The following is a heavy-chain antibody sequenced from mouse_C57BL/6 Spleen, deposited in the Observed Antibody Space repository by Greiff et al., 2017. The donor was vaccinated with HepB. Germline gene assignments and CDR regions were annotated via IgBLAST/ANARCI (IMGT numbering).Heavy chain of an antibody. V-gene: IGHV2-5*01. D-gene: IGHD1-1*01. Sequence: QVQLKQSGPGLVQPSQSLSITCTVSGFSLTSYGVHWVRQSPGKGLEWLGVIWRGGSTDYNAAFMSRLSITKDNSKRQVFFKMNSLQADDTAIYYFAKCYYGSFYAMDYWGQGTSVTVSS. J-gene: IGHJ4*01. CDR3: AKCYYGSFYAMDY. CDR1: GFSLTSYG. CDR2: IWRGGST.